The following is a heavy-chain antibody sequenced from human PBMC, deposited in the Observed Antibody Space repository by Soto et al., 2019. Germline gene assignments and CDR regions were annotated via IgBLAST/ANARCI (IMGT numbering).Heavy chain of an antibody. J-gene: IGHJ6*03. CDR3: ARGRDFWSGYYTYYYYHMDV. Sequence: QVQLQQWGAGLLKPSETLSLTCAVYGGSFSGYYWSWIRQPPGKGLEWIGEINHSGSTNYNPSLKSRVTISVDTSKNQFSLKLSSVTAADTAVYYCARGRDFWSGYYTYYYYHMDVWGKGTTVTVSS. CDR1: GGSFSGYY. D-gene: IGHD3-3*01. V-gene: IGHV4-34*01. CDR2: INHSGST.